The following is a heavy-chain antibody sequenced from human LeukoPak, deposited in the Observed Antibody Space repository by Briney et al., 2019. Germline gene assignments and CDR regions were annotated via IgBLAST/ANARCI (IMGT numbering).Heavy chain of an antibody. CDR2: IWYDGSKK. CDR3: AKDFAMATIS. CDR1: AFTFSRYG. D-gene: IGHD5-24*01. J-gene: IGHJ4*02. Sequence: PGRSLTPSCSASAFTFSRYGRHGGRQAPGKGPEWGEVIWYDGSKKYYAGSGKGRVPISRDNSKNALYRQMNSLRAEDTAVYYCAKDFAMATISGGQGTLVTVS. V-gene: IGHV3-33*06.